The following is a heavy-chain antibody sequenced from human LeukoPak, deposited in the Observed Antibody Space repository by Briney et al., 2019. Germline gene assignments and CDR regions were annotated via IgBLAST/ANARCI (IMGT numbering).Heavy chain of an antibody. J-gene: IGHJ6*03. CDR2: IIPIFGTA. Sequence: SVKVSCKASGGTFSSYAISWVRQAPGQGLEWMGGIIPIFGTANYAQKFQGRVTVTTDESTSTAYMELSSLRSEDTAVYYCARGSIAARPGYYYYMDVWGKGTTVTVSS. CDR3: ARGSIAARPGYYYYMDV. CDR1: GGTFSSYA. V-gene: IGHV1-69*05. D-gene: IGHD6-6*01.